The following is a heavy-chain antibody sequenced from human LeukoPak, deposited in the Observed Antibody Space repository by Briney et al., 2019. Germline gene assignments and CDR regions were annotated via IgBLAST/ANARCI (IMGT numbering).Heavy chain of an antibody. D-gene: IGHD7-27*01. CDR1: EGSVSNYY. J-gene: IGHJ4*02. CDR2: IYYTET. Sequence: SETLSLTCTVSEGSVSNYYWSWILQSPGKGLEWIGYIYYTETSYNPSLKSRVTISADTSKNQFSLKLYSVTAADTAVYYCATRKLGNDYWGQGTLVTVSS. V-gene: IGHV4-59*02. CDR3: ATRKLGNDY.